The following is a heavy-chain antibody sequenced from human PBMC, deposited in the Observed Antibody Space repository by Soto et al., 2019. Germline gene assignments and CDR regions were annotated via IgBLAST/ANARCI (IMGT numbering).Heavy chain of an antibody. J-gene: IGHJ6*02. V-gene: IGHV3-30*18. CDR3: AKDRDFFPNGMDV. CDR1: GFTFSSYG. D-gene: IGHD3-3*01. CDR2: ISYDGSNK. Sequence: PGGSLRLSCAASGFTFSSYGMHWVRQAPGKGLEWVAVISYDGSNKYYVDSVKGRFTISRDNSKNTLYLQMNSLRAEDTAVYYCAKDRDFFPNGMDVWGQGTTVTVSS.